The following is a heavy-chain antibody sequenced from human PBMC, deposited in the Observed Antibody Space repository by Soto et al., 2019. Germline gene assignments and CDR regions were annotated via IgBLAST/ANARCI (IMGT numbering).Heavy chain of an antibody. J-gene: IGHJ4*02. D-gene: IGHD3-10*01. Sequence: QITLKESGPTLVKPTQTLTLTCTFSGFSLSTSGVGVGWIRQPPGKALEWLAIIYWDDEKRYSPSLKTRLTVTTDTSKNQVVLTMTNVAPVDTATYYCAHRAYFDSGKQFDYWGQGTLVSVSS. CDR3: AHRAYFDSGKQFDY. CDR2: IYWDDEK. CDR1: GFSLSTSGVG. V-gene: IGHV2-5*02.